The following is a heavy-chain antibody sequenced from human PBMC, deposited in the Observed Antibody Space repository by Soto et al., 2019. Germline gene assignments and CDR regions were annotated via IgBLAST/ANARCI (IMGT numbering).Heavy chain of an antibody. CDR1: GFTFSSYA. V-gene: IGHV3-23*01. CDR2: ISGSGGST. J-gene: IGHJ5*02. CDR3: ARGGYSSSWYNWFDP. D-gene: IGHD6-13*01. Sequence: EVQLLESGGGLVQPGGSLRLSCAASGFTFSSYAMSWVRQAPGKGLEWVSAISGSGGSTYYADSVKGRFTISRDNSKNTLYLQMNSRRAEDTAVYYCARGGYSSSWYNWFDPWGQGTLVTVSS.